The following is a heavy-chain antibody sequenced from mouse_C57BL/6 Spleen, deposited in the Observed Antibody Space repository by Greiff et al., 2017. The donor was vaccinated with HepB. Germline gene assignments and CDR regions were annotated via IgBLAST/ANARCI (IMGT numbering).Heavy chain of an antibody. D-gene: IGHD2-3*01. CDR2: IDPNSGGT. J-gene: IGHJ3*01. CDR3: ARGWGGYFCFAY. CDR1: GYTFTSYW. Sequence: QVQLQQPGAELVKPGASVKLSCKASGYTFTSYWMHWVKQRPGRGLEWIGRIDPNSGGTKYNEKFKSKATVTVDKSSNKTYMQLSSLTSEDSAAYYCARGWGGYFCFAYWGQGTLVTVSA. V-gene: IGHV1-72*01.